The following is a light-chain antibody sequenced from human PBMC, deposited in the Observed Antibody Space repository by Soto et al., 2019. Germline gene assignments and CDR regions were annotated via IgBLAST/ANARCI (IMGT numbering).Light chain of an antibody. CDR2: GAS. J-gene: IGKJ1*01. CDR3: QQYGSSPWK. CDR1: QSVSSSY. Sequence: EIVLTQSPGTLSLSPGERATLSCRASQSVSSSYLAWYQQKPGQAPRLLMYGASRRATGIPDRFSGSGSGPDFTLTINRLEPEDFAVYYCQQYGSSPWKFGQGTKGEIK. V-gene: IGKV3-20*01.